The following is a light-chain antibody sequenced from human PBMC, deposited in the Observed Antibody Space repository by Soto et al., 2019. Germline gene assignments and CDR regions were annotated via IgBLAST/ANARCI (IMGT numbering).Light chain of an antibody. CDR1: ASSIGTNT. CDR3: AAWDGSLNNVL. V-gene: IGLV1-44*01. CDR2: GDN. Sequence: QSVLTQPPSASGTPGQRVTISCSGSASSIGTNTVNWYRQLPGTAPKLLIYGDNQRPSGVPDRFSGSKSGTSGSLAISGLQSEDEGEYYCAAWDGSLNNVLFGGGTKLTVL. J-gene: IGLJ2*01.